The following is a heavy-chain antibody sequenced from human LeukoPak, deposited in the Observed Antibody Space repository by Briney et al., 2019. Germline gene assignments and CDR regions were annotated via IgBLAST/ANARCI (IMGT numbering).Heavy chain of an antibody. CDR2: INHSGST. CDR1: GGSFSGYY. J-gene: IGHJ6*03. Sequence: PSETLSLTCAVYGGSFSGYYWSWIRQPPGKGLEWIGEINHSGSTYYNPSLKSRVTISVDTSKNQFSLKLSSVTAADTAVYYCARSLNYYDSSGYPYFHYYYYMDVWGKGTTVTVSS. D-gene: IGHD3-22*01. V-gene: IGHV4-34*01. CDR3: ARSLNYYDSSGYPYFHYYYYMDV.